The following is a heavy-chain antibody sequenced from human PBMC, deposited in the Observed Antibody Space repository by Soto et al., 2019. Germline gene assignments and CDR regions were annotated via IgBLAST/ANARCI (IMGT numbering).Heavy chain of an antibody. V-gene: IGHV1-8*01. J-gene: IGHJ6*02. Sequence: ASVKVSCKASGYTFTSYDIYWVRQATGQGLEWMGWMNPRTGNSGYAQKFQGRVTMTSDTSISTAHMELSSLRSEDTDVYYCARGAVATIIGYGMDVWGQGTPVTVSS. CDR2: MNPRTGNS. D-gene: IGHD5-12*01. CDR1: GYTFTSYD. CDR3: ARGAVATIIGYGMDV.